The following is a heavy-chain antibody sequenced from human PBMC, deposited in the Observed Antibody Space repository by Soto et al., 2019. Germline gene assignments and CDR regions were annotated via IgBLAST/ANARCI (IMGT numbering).Heavy chain of an antibody. CDR2: IKSKTDGGTS. CDR3: ATGSSLGAPR. V-gene: IGHV3-15*01. Sequence: EVQLVESGGGLVKPGGSLRLSCAASGFTFGHVWISWVRQAPGKGLEWVGRIKSKTDGGTSDYAAPVNGRFTISRDDSKNTLYLQMNSLKAEDTAVYYCATGSSLGAPRWGQGTLVTVSS. CDR1: GFTFGHVW. D-gene: IGHD3-16*01. J-gene: IGHJ4*02.